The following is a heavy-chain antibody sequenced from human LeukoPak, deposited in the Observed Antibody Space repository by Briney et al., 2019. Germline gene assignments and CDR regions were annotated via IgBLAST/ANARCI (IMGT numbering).Heavy chain of an antibody. CDR1: GYTFTIYG. D-gene: IGHD3-10*01. CDR3: ARATMVRGSVSWFDP. J-gene: IGHJ5*02. Sequence: ASVTVSCKASGYTFTIYGISWVRQAPGQGLEWMGWISAYNGNTNYAQKLQGRVTMTTDTSTSTAYMELRSLRSDDTAVYYCARATMVRGSVSWFDPWGQGTLVTVSS. V-gene: IGHV1-18*01. CDR2: ISAYNGNT.